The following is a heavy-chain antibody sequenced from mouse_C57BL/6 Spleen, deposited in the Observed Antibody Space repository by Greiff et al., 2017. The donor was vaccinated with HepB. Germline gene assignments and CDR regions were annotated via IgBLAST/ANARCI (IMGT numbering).Heavy chain of an antibody. J-gene: IGHJ1*03. D-gene: IGHD1-1*01. Sequence: EVQLQESGPELVKPGASVKIPCKASGYTFTDYNMDWVKQSHGKSLEWIGDINPNNGGTIYNQKFKGKATLTVDKSSSTAYMELRSLTSEDTAVYYCARSGYYYGSSLYWYFDVWGTGTTVTVSS. CDR3: ARSGYYYGSSLYWYFDV. CDR1: GYTFTDYN. V-gene: IGHV1-18*01. CDR2: INPNNGGT.